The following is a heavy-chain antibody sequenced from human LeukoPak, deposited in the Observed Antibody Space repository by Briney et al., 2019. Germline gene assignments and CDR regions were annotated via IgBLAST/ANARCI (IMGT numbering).Heavy chain of an antibody. CDR3: ARQGLKAFDI. J-gene: IGHJ3*02. D-gene: IGHD6-25*01. V-gene: IGHV4-31*03. CDR2: IYYSGST. Sequence: SETLSLTCTVSGGSISSGGYYWSWIRQHPGKGLEWIGYIYYSGSTYYNPSLKSRVTISVDTSKNQFSLKLSSVTAVDTAVYYCARQGLKAFDIWGQGTMVTVSS. CDR1: GGSISSGGYY.